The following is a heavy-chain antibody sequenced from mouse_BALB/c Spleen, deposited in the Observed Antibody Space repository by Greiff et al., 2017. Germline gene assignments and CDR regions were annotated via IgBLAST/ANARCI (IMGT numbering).Heavy chain of an antibody. CDR2: ISYDGSN. V-gene: IGHV3-6*02. J-gene: IGHJ2*01. CDR1: GYSITSGY. D-gene: IGHD2-3*01. Sequence: EVQLQQSGPGLVKPSQSLSLTCSVTGYSITSGYWNWIRQFPGNKLEWMGYISYDGSNNYNPSLKNRISITRDTSKNQFFLKLNSVTTEDTATYYCARYDGYYPYFDYWGQGTTLTVSS. CDR3: ARYDGYYPYFDY.